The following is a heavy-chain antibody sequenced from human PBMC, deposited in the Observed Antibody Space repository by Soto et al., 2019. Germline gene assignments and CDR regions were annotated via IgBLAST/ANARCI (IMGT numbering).Heavy chain of an antibody. V-gene: IGHV3-48*02. D-gene: IGHD1-1*01. J-gene: IGHJ4*02. CDR3: ARDGKGAAYTHGPYYFDY. CDR2: ITSTSSAI. Sequence: HGGSLRLSCAASGFPFSFYSMNWVRQAPGKGLEWISYITSTSSAINYADSVRGRFTISRDNAMRSLFLHMNSLRDEDTAVYYCARDGKGAAYTHGPYYFDYWGQGALVTVSS. CDR1: GFPFSFYS.